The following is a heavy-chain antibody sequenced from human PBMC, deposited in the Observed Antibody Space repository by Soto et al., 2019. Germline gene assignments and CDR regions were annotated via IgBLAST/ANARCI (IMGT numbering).Heavy chain of an antibody. Sequence: GGSLRLSCAASGFTVSSNYMSWVRQAPGRGLEWVSVIYSGGSTNFADPAKGRFTSSKHPSQNTLYLQMHSLRAEDTAVYYRARGSPPVYDSSGYFPFDSWGQGPLVTVSS. D-gene: IGHD3-22*01. CDR3: ARGSPPVYDSSGYFPFDS. CDR1: GFTVSSNY. J-gene: IGHJ4*02. CDR2: IYSGGST. V-gene: IGHV3-53*04.